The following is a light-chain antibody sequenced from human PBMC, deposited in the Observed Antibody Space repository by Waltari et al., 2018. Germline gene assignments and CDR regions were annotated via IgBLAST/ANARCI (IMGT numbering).Light chain of an antibody. Sequence: VMTQSPLSLPVTPGESASISCRSSQSLLHSNGNNNLDWYLQKPGHSPQLLSYLGSNRDSVVPYRFSGSGSGTDYTRKISRVETEDVVVYYCMQALQTPVTFGPGTNVDIK. CDR2: LGS. CDR3: MQALQTPVT. J-gene: IGKJ3*01. V-gene: IGKV2-28*01. CDR1: QSLLHSNGNNN.